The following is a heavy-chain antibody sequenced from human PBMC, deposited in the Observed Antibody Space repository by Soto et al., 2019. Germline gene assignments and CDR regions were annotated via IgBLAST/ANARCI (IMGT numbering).Heavy chain of an antibody. Sequence: QVQLVQSGAEVKEPGASVKLSCKTSGYTFSSFGISWVRQAPGQGLEWMGWINTFNGNTNSAQKFQVRVSMTIDTSTSKAYMELRSLTSDDTAVYYCVRDLWFGAEKEDYWGQGTLVTVS. CDR2: INTFNGNT. D-gene: IGHD3-10*01. J-gene: IGHJ4*02. CDR3: VRDLWFGAEKEDY. V-gene: IGHV1-18*01. CDR1: GYTFSSFG.